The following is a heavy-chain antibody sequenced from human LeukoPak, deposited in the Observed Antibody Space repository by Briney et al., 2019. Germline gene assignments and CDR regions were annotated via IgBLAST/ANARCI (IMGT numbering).Heavy chain of an antibody. CDR1: GYTFTSYY. J-gene: IGHJ1*01. CDR3: ARDYCTNGVCYPWTD. D-gene: IGHD2-8*01. CDR2: INPSGGST. Sequence: ASVKVSCKASGYTFTSYYMHWVRQAPGQGLEWMGIINPSGGSTSYAQKFQGRVTMTRDTSTSTVYMELSNLRSEDTAVYYCARDYCTNGVCYPWTDWGQGTLVTVSS. V-gene: IGHV1-46*01.